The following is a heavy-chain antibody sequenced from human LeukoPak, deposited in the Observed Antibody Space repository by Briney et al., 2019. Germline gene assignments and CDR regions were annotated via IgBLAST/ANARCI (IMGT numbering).Heavy chain of an antibody. V-gene: IGHV4-61*08. Sequence: SETLSLTCSVSGVSVGSAGYYWTWIRQPPGKGLGWIGYMYYSGNSNYNPFLKSRVTMSLDPSKNRFSLKLSSVTAADTAVYYCARSQSQSGSYRYYFTYWGQGTLVTVSS. CDR2: MYYSGNS. D-gene: IGHD1-26*01. J-gene: IGHJ4*02. CDR3: ARSQSQSGSYRYYFTY. CDR1: GVSVGSAGYY.